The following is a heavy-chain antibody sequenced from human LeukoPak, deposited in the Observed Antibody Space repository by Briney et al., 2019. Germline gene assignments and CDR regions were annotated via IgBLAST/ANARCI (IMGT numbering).Heavy chain of an antibody. CDR2: IWYDGSNK. Sequence: GGSLRLSCAASGFTFSSYGMHWVRQAPGKGLEWVAVIWYDGSNKYYADSVKGRFTISRDNAKNSLYLQMNSLRAEDTAVYYCAREDSGYDLDYWGQGTLVTVSS. D-gene: IGHD5-12*01. CDR3: AREDSGYDLDY. J-gene: IGHJ4*02. V-gene: IGHV3-33*01. CDR1: GFTFSSYG.